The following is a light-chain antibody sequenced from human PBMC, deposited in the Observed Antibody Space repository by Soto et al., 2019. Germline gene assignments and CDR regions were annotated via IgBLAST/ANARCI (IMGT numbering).Light chain of an antibody. Sequence: EIVLTQSPATLSLSPGERATLSCRASQSVGSYLAWYQQKPGQGPRLLIYDASHRATGIPARFSGSGSGTDFTLTISSLEPEDFAVYHCQQRSSWPQITFGQGTRLEIK. J-gene: IGKJ5*01. CDR1: QSVGSY. CDR2: DAS. V-gene: IGKV3-11*01. CDR3: QQRSSWPQIT.